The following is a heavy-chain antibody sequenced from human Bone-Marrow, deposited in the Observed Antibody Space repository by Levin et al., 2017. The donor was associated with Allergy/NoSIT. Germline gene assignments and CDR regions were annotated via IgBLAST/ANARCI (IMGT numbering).Heavy chain of an antibody. D-gene: IGHD6-19*01. CDR1: GFSLSSCE. V-gene: IGHV1-3*01. CDR2: INVGNGNT. CDR3: AREFSGDSPDGLDI. Sequence: GGSLRLSCKASGFSLSSCEMHWVRQAPGQRLEWMGWINVGNGNTKYSQKFQGRVTITRDTSATTTYMALSSLRSQDTAVYYCAREFSGDSPDGLDIWGQGTLVTVSS. J-gene: IGHJ3*02.